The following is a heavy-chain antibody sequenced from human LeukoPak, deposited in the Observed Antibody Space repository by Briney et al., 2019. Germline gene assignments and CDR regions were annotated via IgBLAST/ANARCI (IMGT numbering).Heavy chain of an antibody. CDR1: GYTFTGYD. J-gene: IGHJ3*02. D-gene: IGHD2-2*02. CDR2: INPNSGGT. CDR3: AQLGYCSSTSCYTGGSAFDI. Sequence: GASVKVSCKASGYTFTGYDINWVRQATGQGLEWMGWINPNSGGTNYARKFQGRVTMTRDTSISTAYMELSRLRSDDTAVYYCAQLGYCSSTSCYTGGSAFDIWGQGTMVTVSS. V-gene: IGHV1-2*02.